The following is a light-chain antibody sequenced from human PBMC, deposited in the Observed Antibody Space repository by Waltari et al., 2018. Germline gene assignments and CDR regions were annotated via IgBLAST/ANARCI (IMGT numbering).Light chain of an antibody. J-gene: IGLJ3*02. CDR3: QSYDSRSSSV. CDR2: EDT. Sequence: NFMLTQPHSVSESPGKTVTISCPRSSGSIASNYVQSYQQRRGSAPTTVIYEDTQRPSGVPDRCSGSIDSSSNSASLSISGLRTEDEAYYYCQSYDSRSSSVFGGGTKLTVL. CDR1: SGSIASNY. V-gene: IGLV6-57*03.